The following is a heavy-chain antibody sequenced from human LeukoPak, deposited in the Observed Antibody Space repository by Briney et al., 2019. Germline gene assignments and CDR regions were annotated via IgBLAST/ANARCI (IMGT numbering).Heavy chain of an antibody. CDR3: ARAYPYGSGSPNWFDP. J-gene: IGHJ5*02. CDR2: IYHSGST. CDR1: GGSISSGSYY. V-gene: IGHV4-61*09. D-gene: IGHD3-10*01. Sequence: SQTLSLTCTVSGGSISSGSYYWSWIRQPAGKGLEWIGEIYHSGSTNYNPSLKSRVTISVDESKNQFSLKLSSVTAADTAVYYCARAYPYGSGSPNWFDPWGQGTLVTVSS.